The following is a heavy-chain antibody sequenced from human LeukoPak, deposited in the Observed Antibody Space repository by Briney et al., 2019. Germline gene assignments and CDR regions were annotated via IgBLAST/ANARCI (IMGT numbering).Heavy chain of an antibody. CDR1: GASISTTSYY. D-gene: IGHD3-3*01. V-gene: IGHV4-39*01. Sequence: SGTLSLTCTVSGASISTTSYYWGWIRQPPGKGLEWIGNIYYSGSTFYNPSFKSRVTISVDTSKNQFSLKVNSMTAADTAVYFCARRTWGGPHYFDYWGQGTLVTVSS. CDR2: IYYSGST. CDR3: ARRTWGGPHYFDY. J-gene: IGHJ4*02.